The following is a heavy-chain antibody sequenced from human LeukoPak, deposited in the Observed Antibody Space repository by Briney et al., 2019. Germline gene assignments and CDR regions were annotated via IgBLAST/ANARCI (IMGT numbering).Heavy chain of an antibody. V-gene: IGHV1-69*02. CDR3: ARPLIRNYSYGMDV. D-gene: IGHD3-10*01. J-gene: IGHJ6*02. Sequence: GSSVKVSCKASGGTFSSYTISWVRQAPGQGLEWMGRIIPILGIANYAQKFQGRVTITAEKSTSTAYMELSSLRSEDTAVYYCARPLIRNYSYGMDVWGQGTTVTVSS. CDR1: GGTFSSYT. CDR2: IIPILGIA.